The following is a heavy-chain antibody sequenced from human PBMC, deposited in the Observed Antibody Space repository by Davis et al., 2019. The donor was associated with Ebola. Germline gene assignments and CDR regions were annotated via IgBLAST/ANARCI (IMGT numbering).Heavy chain of an antibody. V-gene: IGHV4-59*01. CDR3: ARGPRDYYDSSGLDY. Sequence: MPSETLSLTCAVYGGSFSGYYWSWIRQPPGKGLEWIGYIYYSGSTNYNPSLKSRVTISVDTSKNQFSLKLGSVTAADTAVYYCARGPRDYYDSSGLDYWGQGTLVTVSS. J-gene: IGHJ4*02. CDR1: GGSFSGYY. CDR2: IYYSGST. D-gene: IGHD3-22*01.